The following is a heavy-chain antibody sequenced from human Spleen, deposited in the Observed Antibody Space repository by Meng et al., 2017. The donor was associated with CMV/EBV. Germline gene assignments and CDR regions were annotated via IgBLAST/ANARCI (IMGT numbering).Heavy chain of an antibody. Sequence: VQLQQVGAGLLKPSETLSLTCAVYGGSFSGYYWSWIRQPPGKGLEWIGEINHSGSTNYNPSLKSRVTISVDTSKNQFSLKLSSVTAADTAVYYCARGGMVRGVISWGQGTLVTVSS. D-gene: IGHD3-10*01. CDR1: GGSFSGYY. J-gene: IGHJ5*02. CDR3: ARGGMVRGVIS. CDR2: INHSGST. V-gene: IGHV4-34*01.